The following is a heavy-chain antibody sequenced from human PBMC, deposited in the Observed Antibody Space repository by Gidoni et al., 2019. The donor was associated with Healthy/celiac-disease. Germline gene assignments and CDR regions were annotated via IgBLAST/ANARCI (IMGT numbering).Heavy chain of an antibody. D-gene: IGHD5-18*01. CDR3: ARHRSYGYYYYYGMDV. CDR2: IYYSGST. J-gene: IGHJ6*02. CDR1: GGSISSSSYY. V-gene: IGHV4-39*01. Sequence: QLQLQESGPGLVKPSETLSLTCTVSGGSISSSSYYWGWIRQPPGKGLEWIGSIYYSGSTYYNPSLKSRVTISVDTSKNQFSLKLSSVTAADTAVYYCARHRSYGYYYYYGMDVWGQGTTVTVSS.